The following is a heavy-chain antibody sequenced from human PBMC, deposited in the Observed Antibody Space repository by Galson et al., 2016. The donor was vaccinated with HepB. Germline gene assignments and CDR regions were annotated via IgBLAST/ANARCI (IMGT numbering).Heavy chain of an antibody. V-gene: IGHV3-7*01. J-gene: IGHJ6*02. CDR2: INEDGTEK. CDR1: GLTFSRFW. Sequence: SLRLSCAVSGLTFSRFWMSWVRQAPGKGPEWVASINEDGTEKYHVDSATGRFTISRDNAKNAFYLQMNSLREEDTAVYFCARGQHALEVWGQGTAVRVSS. CDR3: ARGQHALEV.